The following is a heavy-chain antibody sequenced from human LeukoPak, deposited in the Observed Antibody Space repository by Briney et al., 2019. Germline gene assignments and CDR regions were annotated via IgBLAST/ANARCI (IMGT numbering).Heavy chain of an antibody. J-gene: IGHJ5*02. D-gene: IGHD6-13*01. V-gene: IGHV3-53*01. CDR1: GFTVSSNY. Sequence: GGSLRLSCAASGFTVSSNYMNWVRQAPGKGLEWVSILYSGGNTYYADSVRGRFTISRDNSKNTLYLQMNSLRAEDTAVYYCAKAAADPPWGQGTLVAVSS. CDR3: AKAAADPP. CDR2: LYSGGNT.